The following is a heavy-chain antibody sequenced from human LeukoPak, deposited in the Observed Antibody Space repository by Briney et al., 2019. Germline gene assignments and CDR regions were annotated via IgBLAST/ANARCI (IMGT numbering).Heavy chain of an antibody. D-gene: IGHD1-26*01. CDR2: MSLTGEP. V-gene: IGHV4/OR15-8*01. Sequence: SETLSPTWGVYAGSISSTYCGCWVRQPPGQRLEWIGDMSLTGEPNHNPSRDGRVTLSLDESRNQLFLAQASVAAADKAIIFFSGESGAFCPFGYWGQGTLVIVPP. J-gene: IGHJ4*02. CDR3: SGESGAFCPFGY. CDR1: AGSISSTYC.